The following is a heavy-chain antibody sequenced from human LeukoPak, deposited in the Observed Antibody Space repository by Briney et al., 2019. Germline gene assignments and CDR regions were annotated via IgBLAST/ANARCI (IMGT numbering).Heavy chain of an antibody. CDR3: ARRIAGSDTGGYFQE. J-gene: IGHJ1*01. D-gene: IGHD6-13*01. CDR2: IYGGGTT. Sequence: GGSLRLSCAASGFTVGSDYMSWVRQAPGKGLEWDSVIYGGGTTYYADSVRGRFTISRDNYKNTLYLQMNSLRAEDTAVYYCARRIAGSDTGGYFQEWGQGTLATVSS. V-gene: IGHV3-66*01. CDR1: GFTVGSDY.